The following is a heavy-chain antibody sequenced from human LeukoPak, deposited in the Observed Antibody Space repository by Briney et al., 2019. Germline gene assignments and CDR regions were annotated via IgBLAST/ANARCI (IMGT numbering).Heavy chain of an antibody. V-gene: IGHV4-34*01. CDR1: GGSFSGYY. CDR3: ARGSPAADDAFDI. CDR2: ITHTGST. D-gene: IGHD6-13*01. J-gene: IGHJ3*02. Sequence: SETLSLTCAVNGGSFSGYYWNWIRQPPGKGLEWIGDITHTGSTNDNPSLAGRVTVSVATSKNQFSLSLASVTAADSALYYCARGSPAADDAFDIWGQGTLVTVSS.